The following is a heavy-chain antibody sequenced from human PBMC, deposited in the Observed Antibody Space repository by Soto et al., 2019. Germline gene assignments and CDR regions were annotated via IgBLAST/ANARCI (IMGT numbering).Heavy chain of an antibody. J-gene: IGHJ4*02. CDR2: IYYTGTT. V-gene: IGHV4-59*12. CDR3: ARAYSYGYLDSRYFDY. Sequence: SETLSLTCTVSGGSISSYYWSWIRQPPGKGLEWIGYIYYTGTTTYNPSIKSRVTISVDSSKNQFSLKLSSVTAADTAVYYCARAYSYGYLDSRYFDYWGQGTLVTVSS. CDR1: GGSISSYY. D-gene: IGHD5-18*01.